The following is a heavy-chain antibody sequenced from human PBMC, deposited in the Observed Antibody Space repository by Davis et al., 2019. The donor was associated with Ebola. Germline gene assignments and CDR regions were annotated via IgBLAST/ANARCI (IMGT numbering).Heavy chain of an antibody. CDR3: AKTYYYGSGSLGWPQFFDY. CDR2: ISGSGGST. CDR1: GFTFSSYA. D-gene: IGHD3-10*01. Sequence: GESLKISCAASGFTFSSYAMSWVRQAPGKGLEWVSDISGSGGSTYYADSVKGRFTISRDNSKNTLYLQMNSLRAEDTAVYYCAKTYYYGSGSLGWPQFFDYWGQGTLVTVSS. V-gene: IGHV3-23*01. J-gene: IGHJ4*02.